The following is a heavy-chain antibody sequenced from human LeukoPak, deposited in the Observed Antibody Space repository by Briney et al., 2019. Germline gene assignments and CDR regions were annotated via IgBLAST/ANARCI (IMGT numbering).Heavy chain of an antibody. V-gene: IGHV3-23*01. CDR1: GFTFRDSA. Sequence: GGSLRLSCAASGFTFRDSAMSWVRQAPGKGLEWVSLISFIGDNTYYTESVKGRFTISRDNSKDTLYLQMNSLRAEDTAVYYCVRDIELSTWGLGTMVTVSS. D-gene: IGHD3-16*02. CDR2: ISFIGDNT. J-gene: IGHJ3*01. CDR3: VRDIELST.